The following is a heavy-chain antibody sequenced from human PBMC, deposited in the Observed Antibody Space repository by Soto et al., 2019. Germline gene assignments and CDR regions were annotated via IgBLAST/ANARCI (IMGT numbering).Heavy chain of an antibody. CDR1: GGSISSGDYY. J-gene: IGHJ5*02. D-gene: IGHD3-9*01. Sequence: SETLSLTCTVSGGSISSGDYYWSWIRQPPGKGLEWIGYIYYSGSTYYNPSLKSRVTISVDTSKNQFSLKLSSVTAADTAVYYCARLYDILTGDPRTNWFDPWGQGTLVTVSS. CDR3: ARLYDILTGDPRTNWFDP. CDR2: IYYSGST. V-gene: IGHV4-30-4*01.